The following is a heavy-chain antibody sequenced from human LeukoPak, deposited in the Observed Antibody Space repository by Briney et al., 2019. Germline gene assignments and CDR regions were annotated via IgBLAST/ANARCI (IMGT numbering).Heavy chain of an antibody. J-gene: IGHJ6*02. CDR3: ARIPGGYYYAMDV. V-gene: IGHV3-48*02. D-gene: IGHD3-16*01. CDR1: GFFFSDVW. CDR2: ISSRSSNI. Sequence: GGSLRLSCAASGFFFSDVWMNWVRQAPGKGLEWVSYISSRSSNIYYADSVKGRFTISRDNAKNSLYLQKNSLRDEDTAVYYCARIPGGYYYAMDVWGQGTTVTVSS.